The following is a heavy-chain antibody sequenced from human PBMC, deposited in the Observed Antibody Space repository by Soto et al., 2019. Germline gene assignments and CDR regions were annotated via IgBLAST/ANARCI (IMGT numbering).Heavy chain of an antibody. CDR1: GLTFSSYA. Sequence: PGGSLRLSCSASGLTFSSYAMHWVRQAPGKGLEYVAAITTDGSDKYYSESVKGRFTISRDNSKNTLFLQMNSLRVEDTAVYYCVKGSEVARQELDYWGQGTLVTVSS. J-gene: IGHJ4*02. CDR2: ITTDGSDK. CDR3: VKGSEVARQELDY. D-gene: IGHD2-15*01. V-gene: IGHV3-64D*06.